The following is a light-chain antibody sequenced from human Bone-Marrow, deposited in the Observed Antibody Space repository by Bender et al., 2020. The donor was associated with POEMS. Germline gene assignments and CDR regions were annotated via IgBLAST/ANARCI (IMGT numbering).Light chain of an antibody. CDR2: GVS. Sequence: QSALTQPRSVSGSPGQSVTISCTGTSSDVGGYNYVSWYQQYPGKAPKLMIYGVSKRPSGVPDRFSGSKSGTSASLAITGLQAEDEADYYCQSYDSSLSGWVFGGGTKLTVL. CDR3: QSYDSSLSGWV. J-gene: IGLJ3*02. CDR1: SSDVGGYNY. V-gene: IGLV2-11*01.